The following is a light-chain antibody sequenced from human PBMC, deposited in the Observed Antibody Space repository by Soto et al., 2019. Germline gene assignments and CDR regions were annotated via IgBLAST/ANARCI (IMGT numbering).Light chain of an antibody. CDR2: DAA. CDR3: QQFNSYPRT. J-gene: IGKJ1*01. CDR1: QGISSA. Sequence: AIELTQSPSSLSVSVGDRVTITCRASQGISSALSWYQQKPGKAPKLLLYDAASLESVVPARFSGSGSETDFNLTISSLKPEDFATYYCQQFNSYPRTFGHGTKVEIK. V-gene: IGKV1-13*02.